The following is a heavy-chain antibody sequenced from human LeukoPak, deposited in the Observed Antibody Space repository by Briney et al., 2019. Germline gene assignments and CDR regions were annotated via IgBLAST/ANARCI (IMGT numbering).Heavy chain of an antibody. CDR1: GFTFRSYA. J-gene: IGHJ5*02. CDR2: ISGSGGST. D-gene: IGHD2-2*02. CDR3: VAPSGGLLYPNWFDP. Sequence: GGSLRLSCAASGFTFRSYAMSWVRQAPGKGLEWVAAISGSGGSTYYADSVKGRFTISRDNSKNTLYLQMKSLRADDTAVYYCVAPSGGLLYPNWFDPWGQGTLVTVSS. V-gene: IGHV3-23*01.